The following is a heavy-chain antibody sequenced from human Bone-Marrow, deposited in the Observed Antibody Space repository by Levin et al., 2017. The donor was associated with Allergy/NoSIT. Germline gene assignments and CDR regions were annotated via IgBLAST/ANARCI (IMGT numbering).Heavy chain of an antibody. CDR2: ISYDGSNK. CDR1: GFTFSSYG. D-gene: IGHD2-2*01. CDR3: AKDIVVVPAATVGGPPYYYYYYGMDV. J-gene: IGHJ6*02. V-gene: IGHV3-30*18. Sequence: GGSLRLSCAASGFTFSSYGMHWVRQAPGKGLEWVAVISYDGSNKYYADSVKGRFTISRDNSKNTLYLQMNSLRAEDTAVYYCAKDIVVVPAATVGGPPYYYYYYGMDVWGQGTTVTVSS.